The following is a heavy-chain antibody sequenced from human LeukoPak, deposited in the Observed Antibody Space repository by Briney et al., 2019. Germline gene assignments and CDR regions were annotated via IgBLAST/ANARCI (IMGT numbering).Heavy chain of an antibody. J-gene: IGHJ4*02. D-gene: IGHD6-19*01. CDR3: ARGRLARIPYFDS. V-gene: IGHV4-31*03. CDR1: GGSISSGSHF. CDR2: VDYSGTI. Sequence: SETLSLTCSVFGGSISSGSHFWSWIHQLPGKGLEWLGYVDYSGTIYYNSSLESRLTLSVDTSNNQFSLDLRSMTAADTAVYYCARGRLARIPYFDSWGQGALVAVSS.